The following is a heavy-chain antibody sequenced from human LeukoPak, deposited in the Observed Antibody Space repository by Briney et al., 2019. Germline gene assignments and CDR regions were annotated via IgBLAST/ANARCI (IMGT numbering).Heavy chain of an antibody. CDR3: ARDWVF. Sequence: GGSLRLSCAASGFTVSSKYVSWVRQAPGKGLEWVSSISSSSSYIYYADSVKGRFTISRDNAKKSLYLQMDSLRAQDTAVYYCARDWVFWGQGTLVIVSS. D-gene: IGHD2-8*01. V-gene: IGHV3-21*01. CDR2: ISSSSSYI. J-gene: IGHJ1*01. CDR1: GFTVSSKY.